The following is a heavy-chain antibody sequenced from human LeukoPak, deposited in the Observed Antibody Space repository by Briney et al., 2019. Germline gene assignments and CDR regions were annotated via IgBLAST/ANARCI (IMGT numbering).Heavy chain of an antibody. CDR2: ISSSNRDI. J-gene: IGHJ3*02. V-gene: IGHV3-21*05. CDR3: ARDLTTTNLDSFDI. CDR1: GFTLSTYS. D-gene: IGHD4/OR15-4a*01. Sequence: GGSLRLSCAASGFTLSTYSMNWVRQAPGKGLEWVSYISSSNRDIRYADSVKGRFTISRDKAKNSLYLQMNSLRVEDTAVYYCARDLTTTNLDSFDIWGQGTMVTVSS.